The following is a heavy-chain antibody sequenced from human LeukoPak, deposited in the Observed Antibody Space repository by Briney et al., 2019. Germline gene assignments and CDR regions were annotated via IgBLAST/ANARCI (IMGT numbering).Heavy chain of an antibody. CDR3: ARESESSGWYDY. J-gene: IGHJ4*02. V-gene: IGHV3-43*02. D-gene: IGHD6-19*01. CDR2: IGGDGGST. Sequence: PGGSLGLSCAAPGFMFHDYAIHWVRQAPGKGLEWVSLIGGDGGSTFYADSVKGRFTISRDNSKNSLYLQMNSLRSDDTALYYCARESESSGWYDYWGQGTLVTVSS. CDR1: GFMFHDYA.